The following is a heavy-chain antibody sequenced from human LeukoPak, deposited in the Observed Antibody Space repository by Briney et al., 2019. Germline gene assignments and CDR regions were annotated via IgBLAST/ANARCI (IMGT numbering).Heavy chain of an antibody. CDR2: INHSGST. V-gene: IGHV4-34*01. D-gene: IGHD3-3*01. J-gene: IGHJ4*02. CDR1: GGSFSGYY. Sequence: PSETLSLTCAVYGGSFSGYYWSWIRQPPGKGLEWIGEINHSGSTNYNPSLKSRVTISVDTSKNQFSLKLSSVTAADTAVYYCARGGRDFWSGYPFDYWGQGTLVTVSS. CDR3: ARGGRDFWSGYPFDY.